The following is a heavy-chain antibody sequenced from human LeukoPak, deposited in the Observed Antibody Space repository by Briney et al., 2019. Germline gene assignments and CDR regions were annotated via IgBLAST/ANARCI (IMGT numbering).Heavy chain of an antibody. CDR2: ISSSGSTT. J-gene: IGHJ4*02. D-gene: IGHD3-22*01. Sequence: GGSLRLSCAASGFTFSSYEMNWVRQAPGKGLEWVSYISSSGSTTHYADSVKGRFTISRDNAKNSLYLQMNSLRAEDTAVYYCTRDNYDSSGYYFGWGQGTLVTVSS. CDR1: GFTFSSYE. V-gene: IGHV3-48*03. CDR3: TRDNYDSSGYYFG.